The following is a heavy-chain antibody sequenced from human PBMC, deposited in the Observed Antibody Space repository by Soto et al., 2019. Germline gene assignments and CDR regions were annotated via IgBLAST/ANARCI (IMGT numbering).Heavy chain of an antibody. V-gene: IGHV3-11*01. Sequence: LVESGGALVKPGGSLRLSCAASGFIFRDWFMSWIRQAPGKGLEWISYISKDSGRATRYSDSVKCPFTISRDNAKNSLFPQMNNLTVEDTAGYYCAKENCATPVSWGQGTLVTFS. D-gene: IGHD2-15*01. CDR2: ISKDSGRAT. CDR1: GFIFRDWF. J-gene: IGHJ5*02. CDR3: AKENCATPVS.